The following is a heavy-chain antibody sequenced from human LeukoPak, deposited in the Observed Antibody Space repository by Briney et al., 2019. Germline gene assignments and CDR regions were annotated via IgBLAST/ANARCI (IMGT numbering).Heavy chain of an antibody. D-gene: IGHD4-17*01. CDR2: ISSNGGST. CDR3: ARVRDDYGDYLGDF. V-gene: IGHV3-64*01. Sequence: GRSLRLSCAASGFTFSSYAMHWVRQAPGKGLEYVSAISSNGGSTYYANSVKGRFTISRDNSKNTLYLQMGSLRAEDMAVYYCARVRDDYGDYLGDFWGQGTLVTVSS. CDR1: GFTFSSYA. J-gene: IGHJ4*02.